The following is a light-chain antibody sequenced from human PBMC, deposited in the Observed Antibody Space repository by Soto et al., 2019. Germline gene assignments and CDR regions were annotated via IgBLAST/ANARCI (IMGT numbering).Light chain of an antibody. CDR3: QQCGISTWP. CDR1: QPVSSSY. CDR2: GAS. V-gene: IGKV3-20*01. Sequence: EIVLTQSPGILSLSPGERATLSCRASQPVSSSYLAWYQQKPGQAPMLLIYGASTRATGIPERFSGSGSGTDFTLTISRLEPEDFAVYYCQQCGISTWPFGQGTKVDIK. J-gene: IGKJ1*01.